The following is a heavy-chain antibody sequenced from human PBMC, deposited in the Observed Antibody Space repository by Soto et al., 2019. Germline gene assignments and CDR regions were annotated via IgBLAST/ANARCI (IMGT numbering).Heavy chain of an antibody. J-gene: IGHJ6*02. D-gene: IGHD4-4*01. CDR3: ARPGYSNYGPGVDV. CDR2: IDSDGSTT. V-gene: IGHV3-74*01. CDR1: GFTFSVYW. Sequence: EVQLVESGGGLVQPGGSLRLSCAASGFTFSVYWMHWVRQAPGKGLVWVSRIDSDGSTTSYADSVKGRFTISRDNAKSTLYLPMNSLSAEATAVYYCARPGYSNYGPGVDVWGQGTTVTVSS.